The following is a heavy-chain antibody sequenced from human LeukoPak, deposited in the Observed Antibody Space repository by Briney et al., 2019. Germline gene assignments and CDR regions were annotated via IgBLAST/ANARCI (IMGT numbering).Heavy chain of an antibody. J-gene: IGHJ6*02. CDR1: GGSISSSNW. D-gene: IGHD1-26*01. CDR2: IYHSGST. CDR3: ARREPYAGYYYGMDV. Sequence: SGTLSLTCAVSGGSISSSNWWCWVRQPPGKGLEWIGEIYHSGSTNYNPSLKSRVTISVDKSKNQFSLKLSSVTAADTAVYYCARREPYAGYYYGMDVWGQGTTVTVSS. V-gene: IGHV4-4*02.